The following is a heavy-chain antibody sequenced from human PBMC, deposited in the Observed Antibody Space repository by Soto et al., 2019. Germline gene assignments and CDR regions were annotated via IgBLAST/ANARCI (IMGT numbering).Heavy chain of an antibody. Sequence: SETLSLTCTVSGGSISSSSDYWGWIRQPPGKGLEWIGNIYYSGSTYYNPSLKSRVTISVDTSKNQFSLKLSSVTAADTAVYYCERRRGVAARRDYFDYWAKGTLVTVSS. J-gene: IGHJ4*02. D-gene: IGHD6-6*01. CDR1: GGSISSSSDY. CDR2: IYYSGST. CDR3: ERRRGVAARRDYFDY. V-gene: IGHV4-39*01.